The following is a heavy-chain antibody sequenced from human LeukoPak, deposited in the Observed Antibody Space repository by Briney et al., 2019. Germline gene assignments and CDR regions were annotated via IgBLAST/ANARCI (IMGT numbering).Heavy chain of an antibody. D-gene: IGHD3-22*01. CDR3: VRVDSMGPYNWFDP. J-gene: IGHJ5*02. CDR1: SGSISVTGID. V-gene: IGHV4-39*07. CDR2: IYYTGTT. Sequence: SETLSLTCTVSSGSISVTGIDCGWVRQPPGKGLEYLGKIYYTGTTSYNPSLKSRVTISIDTSKNQFSLNLNSVTAADTAFYYCVRVDSMGPYNWFDPWGQGTLVTVSS.